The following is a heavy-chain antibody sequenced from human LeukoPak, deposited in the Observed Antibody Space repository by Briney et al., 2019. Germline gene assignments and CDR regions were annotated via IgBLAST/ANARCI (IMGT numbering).Heavy chain of an antibody. J-gene: IGHJ4*02. Sequence: GGSLRLSCAASGFTFSSYAMSWVRQAPGKGLEWVSVIYSGGSTYYADSVKGRFTISRDNSKNTLYLQMNSLRAEDTAVYYCARAPGTVASAPAYWGQGTLVTVSS. D-gene: IGHD1-1*01. CDR2: IYSGGST. CDR3: ARAPGTVASAPAY. CDR1: GFTFSSYA. V-gene: IGHV3-53*01.